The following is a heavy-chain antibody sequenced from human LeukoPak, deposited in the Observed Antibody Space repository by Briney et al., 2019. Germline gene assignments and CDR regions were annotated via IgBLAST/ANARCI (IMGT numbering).Heavy chain of an antibody. CDR2: ISYDGSNK. J-gene: IGHJ4*02. D-gene: IGHD5-18*01. CDR1: GFTFDDYA. V-gene: IGHV3-30*14. CDR3: ARVWGYNYGCDY. Sequence: GGSLRLSCAASGFTFDDYAMHWVRQAPGKGLEWVAVISYDGSNKYYADSVKGRFTISRDNSKNTLYLQMNSLRAEDTAVYYCARVWGYNYGCDYWGQGTLVTVSS.